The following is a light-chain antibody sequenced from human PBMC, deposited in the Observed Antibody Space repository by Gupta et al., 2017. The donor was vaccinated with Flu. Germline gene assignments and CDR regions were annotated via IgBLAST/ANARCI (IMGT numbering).Light chain of an antibody. V-gene: IGKV3-20*01. CDR2: GAS. J-gene: IGKJ1*01. CDR1: QSVSSSY. CDR3: QQYGGSPPT. Sequence: ERATLSCRASQSVSSSYLAWYHQKAGQAPRLLIYGASNRATGIPDRFSGSGSGTDFTLTISRLEPEDFAVYYCQQYGGSPPTFGQGIKVEIK.